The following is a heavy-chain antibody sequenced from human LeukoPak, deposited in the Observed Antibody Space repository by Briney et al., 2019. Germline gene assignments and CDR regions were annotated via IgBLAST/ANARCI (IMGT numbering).Heavy chain of an antibody. Sequence: SETLSLTCAVYGGSFSGYYWSWIRQPPGKGLEWIGEINHSGSTNYNPSLKSRVTISVDTSKNQFSLKLSSVTAADTAVYYCARDRRYYDSSGYSYYYYGMDVWGQGTTVTVSS. V-gene: IGHV4-34*01. CDR1: GGSFSGYY. J-gene: IGHJ6*02. CDR3: ARDRRYYDSSGYSYYYYGMDV. D-gene: IGHD3-22*01. CDR2: INHSGST.